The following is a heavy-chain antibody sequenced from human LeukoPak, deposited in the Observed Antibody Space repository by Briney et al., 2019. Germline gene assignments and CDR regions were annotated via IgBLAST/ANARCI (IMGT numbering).Heavy chain of an antibody. V-gene: IGHV4-34*01. J-gene: IGHJ4*02. Sequence: SETLSLTCAIYGGSFSGSYWSWIRQPPGKGLEWIGEINHSGSTNYNPSLESRVTISEDTSKNQISLKLRSVTAADTAVYYFARGHPRDYSSSGFYYNYWGQGTLVTVSS. CDR2: INHSGST. D-gene: IGHD3-22*01. CDR1: GGSFSGSY. CDR3: ARGHPRDYSSSGFYYNY.